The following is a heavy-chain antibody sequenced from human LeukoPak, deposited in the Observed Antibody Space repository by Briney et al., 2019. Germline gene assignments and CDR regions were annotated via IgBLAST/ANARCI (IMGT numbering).Heavy chain of an antibody. V-gene: IGHV3-73*01. J-gene: IGHJ4*02. CDR1: GFTFSGSA. CDR3: STDPAGVSSWYFYYFDY. CDR2: IRSKANSYAT. Sequence: QAGGSLRLSCAASGFTFSGSAMHWVRQASGKGLEWVGRIRSKANSYATAYAASVKGRFTISRDDSKNTAYLQMNSLKTEDTAVYYCSTDPAGVSSWYFYYFDYWGQGTLVTVSS. D-gene: IGHD6-13*01.